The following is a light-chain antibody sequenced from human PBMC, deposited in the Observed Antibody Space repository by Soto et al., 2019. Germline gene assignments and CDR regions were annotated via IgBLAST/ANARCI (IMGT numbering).Light chain of an antibody. Sequence: QPVLTQPPSASGTPGQRVTISCSGSSSNIGTNYVYWYQQLPGTAPKLLIYRDNQRPSGVSDRFSGSKSGTSASLAISGLRSEDEADYYCAAWDDSLTGAVFGGGTQLTVL. CDR2: RDN. CDR3: AAWDDSLTGAV. V-gene: IGLV1-47*01. J-gene: IGLJ7*01. CDR1: SSNIGTNY.